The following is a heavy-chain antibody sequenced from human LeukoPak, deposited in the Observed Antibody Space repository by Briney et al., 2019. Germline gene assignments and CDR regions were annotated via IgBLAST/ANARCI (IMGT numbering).Heavy chain of an antibody. CDR1: GFTFSSYA. V-gene: IGHV3-30-3*01. J-gene: IGHJ4*02. Sequence: GGSLRLACAASGFTFSSYAMHWGRQAPGKGLEWEAVISYDGSNKYYADSVKGRFTISRDNSKNTLYLQMNSLRAEDTAVYYCARGVYLAYYFDYWGQGSLVSVSS. D-gene: IGHD3-10*01. CDR3: ARGVYLAYYFDY. CDR2: ISYDGSNK.